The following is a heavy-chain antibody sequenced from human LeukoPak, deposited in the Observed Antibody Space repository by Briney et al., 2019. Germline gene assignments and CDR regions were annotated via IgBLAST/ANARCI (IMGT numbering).Heavy chain of an antibody. J-gene: IGHJ4*02. Sequence: GGSLRLSCAASGFTFSSFGMHWVRQAPGKGLEWVAVISYDGSNKYYANSVKGRFTISRDNSKNTLYLQMNSLKSEDTAVYYCAKDSTTLTLTFDYWGQGTLVTVSS. CDR3: AKDSTTLTLTFDY. CDR1: GFTFSSFG. V-gene: IGHV3-30*18. CDR2: ISYDGSNK. D-gene: IGHD4-11*01.